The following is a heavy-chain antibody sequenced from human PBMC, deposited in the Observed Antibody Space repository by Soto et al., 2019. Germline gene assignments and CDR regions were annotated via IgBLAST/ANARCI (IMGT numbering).Heavy chain of an antibody. CDR2: ISYDGSNK. CDR3: ARDLLSRSNSLGFDN. D-gene: IGHD1-26*01. Sequence: GGSLRLSCAASGFTFSSYAMHWVRQAPGKGLEWVAVISYDGSNKYYADSVKGRFTISRDNSKNTLYLQMNSLRAEDTAVYYWARDLLSRSNSLGFDNWGQGTLVTVSS. J-gene: IGHJ4*01. V-gene: IGHV3-30-3*01. CDR1: GFTFSSYA.